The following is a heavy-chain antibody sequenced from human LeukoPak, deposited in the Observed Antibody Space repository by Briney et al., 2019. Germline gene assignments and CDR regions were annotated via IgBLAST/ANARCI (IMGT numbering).Heavy chain of an antibody. Sequence: SSETLSLTCTVSNSSISSYYWNWIRQTPGKGLEWIGYIHHSGSTNYNPSLESRVTISLDTSKKQFFLSLNSVTAADTAVYYCARHSRGSYYPDYWGQGTLVTVSS. J-gene: IGHJ4*02. D-gene: IGHD1-26*01. CDR2: IHHSGST. V-gene: IGHV4-59*08. CDR1: NSSISSYY. CDR3: ARHSRGSYYPDY.